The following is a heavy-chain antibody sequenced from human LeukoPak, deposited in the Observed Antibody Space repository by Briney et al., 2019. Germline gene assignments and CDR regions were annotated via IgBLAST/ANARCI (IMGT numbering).Heavy chain of an antibody. CDR3: AKTESGWSGSLDY. CDR1: GFIFSNYG. D-gene: IGHD6-19*01. J-gene: IGHJ4*02. Sequence: GGSLRLSCAASGFIFSNYGMHWVRQAPGKGLEWVAFIRYDGENKYYADSVKGRFTISRGNSKNTMDLQMNSLRGEDTAVYYCAKTESGWSGSLDYWGQGTLVTVSS. CDR2: IRYDGENK. V-gene: IGHV3-30*02.